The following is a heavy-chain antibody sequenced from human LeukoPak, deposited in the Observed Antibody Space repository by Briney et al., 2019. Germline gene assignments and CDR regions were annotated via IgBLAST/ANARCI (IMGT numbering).Heavy chain of an antibody. J-gene: IGHJ4*02. D-gene: IGHD6-13*01. CDR2: ISYEGNNK. Sequence: PGGSLRLSCAASGFTFSSYGMHWVRQTPGKGLECVAGISYEGNNKYYADSVKGRFTISRDDSKNTMYLQMNSLRAEDTAVYYCVRGVGVSRFNYLDSWGQGTLVIVSS. V-gene: IGHV3-30*03. CDR3: VRGVGVSRFNYLDS. CDR1: GFTFSSYG.